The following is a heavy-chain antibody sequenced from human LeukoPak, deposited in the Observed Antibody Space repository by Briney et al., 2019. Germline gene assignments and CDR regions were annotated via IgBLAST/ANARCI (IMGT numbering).Heavy chain of an antibody. V-gene: IGHV3-30*18. J-gene: IGHJ4*02. CDR2: ISYDGINK. Sequence: RTRRLSCAASGFTFSSYGMHWVSQAPGKGLDWVAVISYDGINKYYADSVKGRFTISRDNSKNTLFLQMNSLRAEDTAVYYCAKGSNRGVATIDYWGQGTLVTVSS. D-gene: IGHD5-12*01. CDR1: GFTFSSYG. CDR3: AKGSNRGVATIDY.